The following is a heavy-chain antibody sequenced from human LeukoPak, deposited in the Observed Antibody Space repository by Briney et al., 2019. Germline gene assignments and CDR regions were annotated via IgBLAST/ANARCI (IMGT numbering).Heavy chain of an antibody. D-gene: IGHD3-22*01. CDR1: GYSFTRYG. V-gene: IGHV1-18*01. J-gene: IGHJ4*02. CDR3: ARDLAYNYDSSGYSGY. CDR2: ISTYHNNA. Sequence: ASVKVSCKASGYSFTRYGISWVRQAPGQGLEWMGWISTYHNNAIYAQNLQGRVTMTTDTSTSTAYMELRSLTSDDTAVYYCARDLAYNYDSSGYSGYWGQGTLVTVSS.